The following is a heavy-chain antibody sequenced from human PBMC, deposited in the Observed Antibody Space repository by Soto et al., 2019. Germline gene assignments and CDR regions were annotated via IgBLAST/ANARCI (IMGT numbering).Heavy chain of an antibody. J-gene: IGHJ4*01. D-gene: IGHD6-19*01. CDR2: INHSGST. V-gene: IGHV4-34*01. Sequence: SETLSLTCAVYGGSFSGYYWTWIRQPPGTGLEWIGEINHSGSTNYNPSLKSRVTISVDTSKNQFSLKLTSVTAADTAVYYCGRHDGFSSGWIFDYWGHGTLVTVSS. CDR3: GRHDGFSSGWIFDY. CDR1: GGSFSGYY.